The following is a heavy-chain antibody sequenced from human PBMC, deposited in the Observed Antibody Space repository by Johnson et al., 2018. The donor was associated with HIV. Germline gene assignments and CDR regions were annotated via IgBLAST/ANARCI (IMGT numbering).Heavy chain of an antibody. CDR2: ISYDGSNK. V-gene: IGHV3-30*18. CDR3: AKSTKASGVRESGPVGALDI. J-gene: IGHJ3*02. Sequence: QVQLVESGGGVVQPGRSLRLSCAASGFTFSSYGIHWVRQVPGKGLEWVAVISYDGSNKYYAGSVKGRFTVSRDNSQNTMYLEMNGLRPEDTALYYCAKSTKASGVRESGPVGALDIWGLGTRATFSS. CDR1: GFTFSSYG. D-gene: IGHD3-10*01.